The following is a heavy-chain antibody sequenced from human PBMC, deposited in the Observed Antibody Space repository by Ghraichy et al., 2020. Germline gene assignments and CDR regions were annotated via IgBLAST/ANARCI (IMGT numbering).Heavy chain of an antibody. J-gene: IGHJ6*02. CDR3: ARDPYYDFWSGYRYGMDV. V-gene: IGHV1-18*04. Sequence: ASVKVSCKASGYTFTSYGISWVRQAPGQGLEWMGWISAYNGNTNYAQKLQGRVTMTTDTSTSTAYMELRSLRSDDTAVYYCARDPYYDFWSGYRYGMDVWGQGTTVTVSS. CDR1: GYTFTSYG. CDR2: ISAYNGNT. D-gene: IGHD3-3*01.